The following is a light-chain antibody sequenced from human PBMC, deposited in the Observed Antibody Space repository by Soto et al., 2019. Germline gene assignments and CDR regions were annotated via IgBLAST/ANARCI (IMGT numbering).Light chain of an antibody. V-gene: IGLV2-14*01. CDR3: SSSTTFTTLV. Sequence: QSALTQPASVSGSPGQSITISCTGTSSDVGSYDFVSWYQQHPGKAPKLMIYEVSNRPSGVSFRFSGSKSDNPASLTISGLQAEDEADYYGSSSTTFTTLVFGTGTKLTVL. J-gene: IGLJ1*01. CDR1: SSDVGSYDF. CDR2: EVS.